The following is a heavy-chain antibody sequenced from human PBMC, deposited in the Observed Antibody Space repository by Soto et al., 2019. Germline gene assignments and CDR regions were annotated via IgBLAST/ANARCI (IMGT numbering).Heavy chain of an antibody. CDR2: IYYSGST. V-gene: IGHV4-59*01. Sequence: SETLSLTCSVSGGSISSYYWSWIRQPPGKGLEWIGYIYYSGSTNYNPSLKSRVTISVDTSKNQFSLKLSSVTAADTAVYYCARDVLGGTHWGQGTLVTVSS. D-gene: IGHD2-15*01. CDR1: GGSISSYY. CDR3: ARDVLGGTH. J-gene: IGHJ4*02.